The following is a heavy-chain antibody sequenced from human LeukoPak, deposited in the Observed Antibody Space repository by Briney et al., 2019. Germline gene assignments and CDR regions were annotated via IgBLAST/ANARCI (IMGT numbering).Heavy chain of an antibody. CDR1: GYTFTGYD. CDR3: ARGLGTTGTTLGY. CDR2: MNPNSGNT. J-gene: IGHJ4*02. D-gene: IGHD1-1*01. Sequence: ASVKVACKASGYTFTGYDINWVRHATGQGLEWMGWMNPNSGNTGYAQKFQGRVTMTRNTSISTAYMELSSLRSEDTAVYYCARGLGTTGTTLGYWGQGTLVTVSS. V-gene: IGHV1-8*01.